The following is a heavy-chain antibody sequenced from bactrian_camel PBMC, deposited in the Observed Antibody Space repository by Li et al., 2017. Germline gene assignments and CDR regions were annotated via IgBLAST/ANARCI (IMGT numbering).Heavy chain of an antibody. J-gene: IGHJ4*01. V-gene: IGHV3-3*01. CDR3: AAAVFCKRAWEDGGRWDY. CDR2: IGPRSGST. CDR1: GYTYGSGC. Sequence: QLVESGGGSVQPGGSLRLSCAASGYTYGSGCMGRFRQAPGKEREAVAAIGPRSGSTYYAASVKGRFTISRDNGKNTVYLQMNSLKPEDTAMYRCAAAVFCKRAWEDGGRWDYWGQGTQVTVS. D-gene: IGHD2*01.